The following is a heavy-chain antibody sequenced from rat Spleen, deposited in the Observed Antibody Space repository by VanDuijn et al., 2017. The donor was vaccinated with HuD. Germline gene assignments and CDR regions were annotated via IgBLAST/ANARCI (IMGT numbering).Heavy chain of an antibody. CDR1: GFTFSHYD. J-gene: IGHJ2*01. V-gene: IGHV5-7*01. Sequence: EVQLVESGGGLVQPGRSMKLSCAASGFTFSHYDMAWVRQAPKKGLEWVAFISYDGSSTYYRDSVKGRFTISRDNAKSTLYLQMDSLRSEDTATYYCARRHYGYTDYFDYWGQGVMVTVSS. CDR2: ISYDGSST. CDR3: ARRHYGYTDYFDY. D-gene: IGHD1-9*01.